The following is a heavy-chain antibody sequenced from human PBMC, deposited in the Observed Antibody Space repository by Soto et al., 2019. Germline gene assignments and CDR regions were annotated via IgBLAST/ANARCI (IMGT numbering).Heavy chain of an antibody. V-gene: IGHV4-31*03. CDR2: IYYSGST. J-gene: IGHJ4*02. CDR3: ARGVSTIPLDY. CDR1: GGSISSGGYY. D-gene: IGHD2-2*02. Sequence: PAETLSLTCTVSGGSISSGGYYWTWIRQHPGKGLEWIGYIYYSGSTYYNPSLKSRVTISVDTSKNQFSLKLSSVTAADTAVYYCARGVSTIPLDYWGQGTLVTVSS.